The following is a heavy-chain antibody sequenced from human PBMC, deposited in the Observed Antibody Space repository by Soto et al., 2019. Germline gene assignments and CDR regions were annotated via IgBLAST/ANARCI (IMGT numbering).Heavy chain of an antibody. CDR3: ARDREMATNYYYYGMDV. CDR1: AGTFSSYD. Sequence: ASVTVSSKPPAGTFSSYDMNSVRQAPGQGLEWMGIINPSGGTASYAQKFQGRVTMTRDKSTSTVYMELSSLRSEDTAVYYCARDREMATNYYYYGMDVWGQGTTVTVSS. CDR2: INPSGGTA. V-gene: IGHV1-46*01. J-gene: IGHJ6*02. D-gene: IGHD5-12*01.